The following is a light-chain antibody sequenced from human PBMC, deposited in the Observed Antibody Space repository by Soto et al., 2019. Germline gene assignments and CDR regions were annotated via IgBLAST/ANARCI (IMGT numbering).Light chain of an antibody. J-gene: IGLJ2*01. CDR2: GNS. V-gene: IGLV1-40*01. CDR3: AAWDDRLKGVV. CDR1: SSNIGAGYD. Sequence: QSVLTQPPSVSGAPGQRVTISCTGSSSNIGAGYDVHWYQQLPGTAPKLLIYGNSNRPSGVPDRFSGSKSGTSASLAITGLLAEDEAHYYCAAWDDRLKGVVFGGGTQLTVL.